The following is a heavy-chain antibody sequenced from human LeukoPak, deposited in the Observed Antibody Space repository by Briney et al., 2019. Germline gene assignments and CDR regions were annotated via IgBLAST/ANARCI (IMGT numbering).Heavy chain of an antibody. Sequence: SETLSLTCTVSGGSINSHCWSWIRQPAGKGLEWIGHISTSGSTNYNPSLKSRVTVSEDTSKNQFSLKLSSVTAADTAVYYCARGYYYGSGSYDFDIWGQGTMVTVSS. CDR2: ISTSGST. V-gene: IGHV4-4*07. J-gene: IGHJ3*02. CDR3: ARGYYYGSGSYDFDI. D-gene: IGHD3-10*01. CDR1: GGSINSHC.